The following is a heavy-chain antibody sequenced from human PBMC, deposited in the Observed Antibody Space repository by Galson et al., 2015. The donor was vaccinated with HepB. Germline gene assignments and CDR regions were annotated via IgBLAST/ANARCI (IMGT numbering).Heavy chain of an antibody. J-gene: IGHJ4*02. CDR3: AGAGYCRSTYCFFAY. D-gene: IGHD2-2*01. CDR2: TYFRSKWYY. V-gene: IGHV6-1*01. CDR1: GDSVSGNIVS. Sequence: CAISGDSVSGNIVSWNRIRQSPSRGLEWLGRTYFRSKWYYDYAVSVKSRITINPDTSENQFSLQLHSVTPEDTAVYHCAGAGYCRSTYCFFAYWGQGTLVTVSS.